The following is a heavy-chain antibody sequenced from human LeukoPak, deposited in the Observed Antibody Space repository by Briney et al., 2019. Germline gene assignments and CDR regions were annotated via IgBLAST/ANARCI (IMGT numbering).Heavy chain of an antibody. V-gene: IGHV5-51*01. J-gene: IGHJ5*02. CDR1: GYTFSDSW. Sequence: PGESLHISCQASGYTFSDSWIGWVRPAPGKGLQWMGIIYPADSDTKYNPSFQGRVTMSADKSTRTAYLHWSSLDVSDSAIYYCAKRGGSPFQYSNWFDPWGQGTLVTVSS. CDR2: IYPADSDT. D-gene: IGHD2/OR15-2a*01. CDR3: AKRGGSPFQYSNWFDP.